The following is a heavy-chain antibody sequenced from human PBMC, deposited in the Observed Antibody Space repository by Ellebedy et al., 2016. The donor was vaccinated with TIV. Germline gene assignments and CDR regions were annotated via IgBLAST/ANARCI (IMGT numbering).Heavy chain of an antibody. CDR1: GFTFSDYY. D-gene: IGHD3-10*01. V-gene: IGHV3-11*04. CDR2: ISSSGSTI. J-gene: IGHJ3*02. CDR3: ARGGGSRLSHSFDI. Sequence: GESLKISCSASGFTFSDYYMTWIRQAPGKGLEWISYISSSGSTIYSAGSVKGRFTISRDNAKNSLYLQMNSLRAEDTAVYYCARGGGSRLSHSFDIWGQGTMVTVSS.